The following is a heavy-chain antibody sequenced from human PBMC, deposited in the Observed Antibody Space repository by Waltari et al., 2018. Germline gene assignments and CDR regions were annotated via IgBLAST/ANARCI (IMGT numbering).Heavy chain of an antibody. Sequence: EVQLVESGGGLVKPGGSVRVSCAAYGFTFSSYWMHWVRQAPGTGMGWVSRINSDGSSTSYADSVKVRFTISRDNAKNTLYLQMNSLRAEDTAVYYCAREGSSWYTSFDYWGQGTLVTVSS. CDR3: AREGSSWYTSFDY. D-gene: IGHD6-13*01. J-gene: IGHJ4*02. CDR2: INSDGSST. CDR1: GFTFSSYW. V-gene: IGHV3-74*01.